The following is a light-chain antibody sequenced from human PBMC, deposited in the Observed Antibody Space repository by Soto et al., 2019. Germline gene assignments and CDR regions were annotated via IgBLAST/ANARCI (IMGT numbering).Light chain of an antibody. CDR1: QNIHNF. CDR2: GGS. V-gene: IGKV1-39*01. CDR3: QQTYNAPYT. Sequence: DIQMTQSPSPLYASVRERVTITCRASQNIHNFLNWYQLKPGKAPKLLIYGGSSLQSDVPSRFSGSGSGTDFTLTINSLQPEDFATYCCQQTYNAPYTFGQGTKLDVK. J-gene: IGKJ2*01.